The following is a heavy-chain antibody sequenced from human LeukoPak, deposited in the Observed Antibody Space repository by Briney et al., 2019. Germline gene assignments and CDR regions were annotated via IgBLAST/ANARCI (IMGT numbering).Heavy chain of an antibody. Sequence: SETLSLTCTVSGGSISSGSYYWSWIRQPAGKGLEWIGRIYTSGSTNYNPSLKGRVTMSLDTSKNQFSLKLSSVTAADTALYYCAREDLDGYGHFDYWGQGTLVTVSP. V-gene: IGHV4-61*02. CDR1: GGSISSGSYY. J-gene: IGHJ4*02. CDR2: IYTSGST. CDR3: AREDLDGYGHFDY. D-gene: IGHD5-24*01.